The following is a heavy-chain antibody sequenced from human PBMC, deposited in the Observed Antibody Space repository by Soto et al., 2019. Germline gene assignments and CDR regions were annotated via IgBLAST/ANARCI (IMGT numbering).Heavy chain of an antibody. Sequence: SETLSLTCAVYVGSFSGYYWSWIRQPPGKGLEWIGEINHSGSTNYNPSLKSRVTISVDTSKNQFSLKLSSVTAADTAVYYCARGFLGYCSGGSCYSIDPWGQGTLVTVSS. CDR2: INHSGST. CDR1: VGSFSGYY. D-gene: IGHD2-15*01. CDR3: ARGFLGYCSGGSCYSIDP. J-gene: IGHJ5*02. V-gene: IGHV4-34*01.